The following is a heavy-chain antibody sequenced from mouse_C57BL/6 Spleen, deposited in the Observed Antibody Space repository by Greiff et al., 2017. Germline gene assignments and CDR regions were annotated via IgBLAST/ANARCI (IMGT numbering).Heavy chain of an antibody. Sequence: EVKLMESGGGLVKPGGSLKLSCAASGFTFSDYGMHWVRQAPEKGLEWVAYISSGSSTIYYADTVKGRFTISRDNAKNTLFLQMTSLRSEDTAMYYCARLYGSSYDYAMDYWGQGTSVTVSS. CDR1: GFTFSDYG. D-gene: IGHD1-1*01. J-gene: IGHJ4*01. V-gene: IGHV5-17*01. CDR3: ARLYGSSYDYAMDY. CDR2: ISSGSSTI.